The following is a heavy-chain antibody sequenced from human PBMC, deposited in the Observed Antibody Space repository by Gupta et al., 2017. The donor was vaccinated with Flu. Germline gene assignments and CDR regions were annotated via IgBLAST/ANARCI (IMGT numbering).Heavy chain of an antibody. V-gene: IGHV3-13*04. CDR2: IGPAGDT. Sequence: EVQLVESGGGLVQPGGSPRLSCAASGFTFSSYDMHWVRQATGKGLEWVSAIGPAGDTYYPGSVKGRFTISRENAKNSLYRQMNSLRAGDTAVYYCARGGYYGSGYGMDVWGQGTTVTVSS. J-gene: IGHJ6*02. D-gene: IGHD3-10*01. CDR3: ARGGYYGSGYGMDV. CDR1: GFTFSSYD.